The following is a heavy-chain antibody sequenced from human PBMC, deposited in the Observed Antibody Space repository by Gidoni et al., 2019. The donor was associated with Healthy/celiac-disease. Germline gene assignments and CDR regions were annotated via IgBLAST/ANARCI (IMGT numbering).Heavy chain of an antibody. Sequence: QVQLQQWGAGLLKPSETLSLTCAVYGGSFSGYYWSWIRQPPGKGLEWIGEINHSGSTNYNPSLKSRVTISVDTSKNQFSLKLSSVTAADTAVYYCARRAYYYGSGSKKYYFDYWGQGTLVTVSS. CDR2: INHSGST. V-gene: IGHV4-34*01. CDR3: ARRAYYYGSGSKKYYFDY. CDR1: GGSFSGYY. D-gene: IGHD3-10*01. J-gene: IGHJ4*02.